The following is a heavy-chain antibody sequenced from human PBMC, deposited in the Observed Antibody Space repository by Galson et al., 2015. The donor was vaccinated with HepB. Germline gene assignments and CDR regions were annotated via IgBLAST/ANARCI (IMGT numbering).Heavy chain of an antibody. CDR2: ISGSGGTT. V-gene: IGHV3-23*01. D-gene: IGHD3-16*01. Sequence: SLRLSCAASGFTFNTYAMSWVRQAPGKGLEWISAISGSGGTTYYPDSVKGRFTISRDNSKDTVFLQMDNLRAEDTAVYYCVKEGSWFGGDWFDPWGQGALVTVS. J-gene: IGHJ5*02. CDR1: GFTFNTYA. CDR3: VKEGSWFGGDWFDP.